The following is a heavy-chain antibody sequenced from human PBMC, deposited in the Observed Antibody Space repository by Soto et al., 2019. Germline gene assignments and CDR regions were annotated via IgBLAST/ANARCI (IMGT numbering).Heavy chain of an antibody. Sequence: GGSLRVSCAASGFIFSSYWMSWGRQAPGKGLEWVANIKQDGSQKYYVDSVKGRFTISRDNAKNSVFLQMNSLRAEDTAVYYCARIGYSSSCFDYWGQGIPVTVSS. D-gene: IGHD6-6*01. J-gene: IGHJ4*02. CDR2: IKQDGSQK. CDR3: ARIGYSSSCFDY. V-gene: IGHV3-7*01. CDR1: GFIFSSYW.